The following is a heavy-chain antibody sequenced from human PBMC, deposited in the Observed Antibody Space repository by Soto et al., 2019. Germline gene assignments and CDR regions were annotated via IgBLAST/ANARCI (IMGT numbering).Heavy chain of an antibody. D-gene: IGHD6-13*01. CDR3: ARDLKSSSSPRGDDAFDI. V-gene: IGHV1-2*04. J-gene: IGHJ3*02. CDR2: INPNSGGT. Sequence: ASVKVSCKASGYTFTGYYMHWVRQAPGQGLEWMGWINPNSGGTNYAQKFQGWVTMTRDTSISTAYMELSRLRSDDTAVYYCARDLKSSSSPRGDDAFDIWGQGTMVTVSS. CDR1: GYTFTGYY.